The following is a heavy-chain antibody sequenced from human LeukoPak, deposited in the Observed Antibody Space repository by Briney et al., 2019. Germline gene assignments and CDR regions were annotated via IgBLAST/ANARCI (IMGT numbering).Heavy chain of an antibody. CDR3: ARRRMSIAARPSTRWFDP. CDR1: GGSFSGYY. Sequence: PSETLSLTCAVYGGSFSGYYWSWIRRPPGKGLEWIGEINHSGSTNYNPSLKSRVTISVDTSKNQFSLKLSSVTAADTAVYYCARRRMSIAARPSTRWFDPWGQGTLVTVSS. V-gene: IGHV4-34*01. D-gene: IGHD6-6*01. J-gene: IGHJ5*02. CDR2: INHSGST.